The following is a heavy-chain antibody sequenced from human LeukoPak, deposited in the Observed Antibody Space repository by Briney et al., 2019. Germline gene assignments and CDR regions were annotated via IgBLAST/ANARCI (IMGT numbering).Heavy chain of an antibody. CDR2: ISAYDGNT. J-gene: IGHJ4*02. D-gene: IGHD1-26*01. V-gene: IGHV1-18*01. Sequence: ASVKVSCKASGLTFSNYGITWVRQAPGQGLEWVGWISAYDGNTNYAQKFQGRVTMTTDTSTSTAHMELRSLRYADTAVYYCARDGRFAAYEPDYWGQGTLVTVSS. CDR3: ARDGRFAAYEPDY. CDR1: GLTFSNYG.